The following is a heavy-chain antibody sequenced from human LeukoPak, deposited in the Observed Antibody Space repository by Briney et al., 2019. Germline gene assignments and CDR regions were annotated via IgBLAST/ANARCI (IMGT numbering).Heavy chain of an antibody. CDR1: GFTFSSYS. Sequence: PGGSLRLACAASGFTFSSYSMNWVRQAPGKGLEWVSSISSSSSYIYYADSVKGRFTISRDNAKNSLYLQMNSLRAEDTAVYYCASGMLAAAGTFDYWGQGTLVTVSS. V-gene: IGHV3-21*01. D-gene: IGHD6-13*01. CDR2: ISSSSSYI. J-gene: IGHJ4*02. CDR3: ASGMLAAAGTFDY.